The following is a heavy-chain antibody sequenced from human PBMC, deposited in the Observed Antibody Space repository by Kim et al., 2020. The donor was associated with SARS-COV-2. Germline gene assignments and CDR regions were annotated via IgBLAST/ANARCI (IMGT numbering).Heavy chain of an antibody. D-gene: IGHD3-22*01. V-gene: IGHV1-24*01. CDR2: FDPEDGET. CDR1: GYTLTELS. J-gene: IGHJ4*02. CDR3: ATRDSSCYYKEYYFDY. Sequence: ASVKVSCKVSGYTLTELSMHWVRQAPGKGLEWMGGFDPEDGETNYAQKFQGRVTMTEDTSTDTAYMELSSLRSEDTAVYYCATRDSSCYYKEYYFDYWGQGTLVTVSS.